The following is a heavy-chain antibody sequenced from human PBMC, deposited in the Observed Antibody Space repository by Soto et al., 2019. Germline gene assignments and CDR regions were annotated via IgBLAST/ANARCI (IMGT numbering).Heavy chain of an antibody. CDR3: AKDTLGPHYGAFY. CDR2: ISGSGGST. CDR1: GFTFSSYA. V-gene: IGHV3-23*01. D-gene: IGHD3-10*01. J-gene: IGHJ4*02. Sequence: AGGSLRLSCAASGFTFSSYAMSWVRQAPGKGLEWVSAISGSGGSTYYADSVKGRFTISRDNSKNTLYLQMNSLRAGDTAVYYCAKDTLGPHYGAFYWGQGTLVTVSS.